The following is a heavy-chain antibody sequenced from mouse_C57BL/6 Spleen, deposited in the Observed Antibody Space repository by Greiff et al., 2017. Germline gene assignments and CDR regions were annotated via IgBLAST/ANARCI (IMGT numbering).Heavy chain of an antibody. CDR2: INPSSGYT. V-gene: IGHV1-7*01. CDR3: ARYYYCSWDNTMDY. Sequence: QVQLQQSGAELAKPGASVKMSCKASGYTFTSYWMHWVKQRPGQGLEWIGYINPSSGYTKYNQKFKDKATLTADKSSSTAYIQLSSLTYEDSAVYYGARYYYCSWDNTMDYWGQGTSVTVSS. D-gene: IGHD1-1*01. CDR1: GYTFTSYW. J-gene: IGHJ4*01.